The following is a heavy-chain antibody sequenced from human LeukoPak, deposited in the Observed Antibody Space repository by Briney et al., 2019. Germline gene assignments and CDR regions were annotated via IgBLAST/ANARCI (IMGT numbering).Heavy chain of an antibody. D-gene: IGHD3-9*01. V-gene: IGHV1-58*01. CDR3: AALDYDILTGYYKDYYFDY. Sequence: ASVKVSCKASGFTFTSSAVQWVRQARGQRLEWIGWIVVGSGNTNHAQKFQERVTITRDMSTSTAYMELSSLRSEDTAVYYCAALDYDILTGYYKDYYFDYWGQGTPVTVSS. CDR1: GFTFTSSA. CDR2: IVVGSGNT. J-gene: IGHJ4*02.